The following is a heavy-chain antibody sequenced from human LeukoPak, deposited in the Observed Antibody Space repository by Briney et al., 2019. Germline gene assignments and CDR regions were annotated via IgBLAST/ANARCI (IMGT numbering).Heavy chain of an antibody. V-gene: IGHV3-23*01. CDR1: GFTFGSYS. D-gene: IGHD6-13*01. J-gene: IGHJ4*02. Sequence: PGGSLRLSCAASGFTFGSYSMNWVRQAPGKGLEWVSGISGSGGSTYYADSVKGRFTISRDNSKNTLYLQMNSLRAEDTAVYYCAKIAALDLYYFDYWGQGTLVTVSS. CDR3: AKIAALDLYYFDY. CDR2: ISGSGGST.